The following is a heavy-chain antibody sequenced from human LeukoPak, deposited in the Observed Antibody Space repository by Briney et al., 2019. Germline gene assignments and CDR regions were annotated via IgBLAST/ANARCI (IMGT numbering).Heavy chain of an antibody. CDR3: WRVRGGIYDSSRYYYYYYMDV. CDR2: IYAGDSDT. Sequence: AGESLKISCKGSGYSFTSYWIGWVRQMPGKSLEWMGIIYAGDSDTRYSPSFQGQVTISADKSISTAYLQWSSLKASDTAMYYCWRVRGGIYDSSRYYYYYYMDVWGKGTTVTVSS. CDR1: GYSFTSYW. V-gene: IGHV5-51*01. J-gene: IGHJ6*03. D-gene: IGHD3-3*01.